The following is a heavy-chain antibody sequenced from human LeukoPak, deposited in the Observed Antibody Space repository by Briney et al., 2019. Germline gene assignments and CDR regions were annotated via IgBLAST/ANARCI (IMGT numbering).Heavy chain of an antibody. CDR1: GFTFSSYS. CDR2: ISYDGSNK. CDR3: ARDLNYYDSSGYYLTYYFDY. J-gene: IGHJ4*02. Sequence: GGSLRLSCAASGFTFSSYSMNWVRQAPGKGLEWVAVISYDGSNKYYADSVKGRFTISRDNSKNTLYLQMNSLRAEDTAVYYCARDLNYYDSSGYYLTYYFDYSGQGTLVTVSS. V-gene: IGHV3-30*03. D-gene: IGHD3-22*01.